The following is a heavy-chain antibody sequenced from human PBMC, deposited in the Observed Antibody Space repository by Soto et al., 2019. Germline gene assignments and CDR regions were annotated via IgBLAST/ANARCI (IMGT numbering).Heavy chain of an antibody. D-gene: IGHD2-15*01. CDR3: ARWVEVSLDYFDS. V-gene: IGHV4-30-2*05. CDR2: IYYSGST. J-gene: IGHJ4*02. Sequence: PSETLSLTCAVSGGSISSGGYSWNWFRQPPGKGLEWIGYIYYSGSTYYNPSLKSRVTISVDTSKNQFSLNLSSVAAADTAIYYCARWVEVSLDYFDSWGQGTPVTVSS. CDR1: GGSISSGGYS.